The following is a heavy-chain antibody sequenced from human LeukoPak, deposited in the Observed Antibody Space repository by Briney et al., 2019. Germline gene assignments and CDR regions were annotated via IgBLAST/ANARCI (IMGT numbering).Heavy chain of an antibody. CDR1: GFTFSFYG. V-gene: IGHV3-30*18. CDR3: AKDGDIVLMVYAISY. J-gene: IGHJ4*02. Sequence: GGSLRLSCATSGFTFSFYGMHWVRQAPGKGLEWVAVISYDGRNKFYADSVKGRFTISRDNSKNTLYLQMNSLRAEDTAVYYCAKDGDIVLMVYAISYWGQGTLVTVSS. CDR2: ISYDGRNK. D-gene: IGHD2-8*01.